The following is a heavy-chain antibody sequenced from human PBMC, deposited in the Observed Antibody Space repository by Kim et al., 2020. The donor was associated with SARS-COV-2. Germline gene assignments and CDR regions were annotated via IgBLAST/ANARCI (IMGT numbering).Heavy chain of an antibody. CDR3: AIHPYSGSYLPFDY. D-gene: IGHD1-26*01. Sequence: ASVKVSCKASGYTFTGYYMHWVRQAPGQGLEWMGRINPNSGGTNYAQKFQGRVTMTRDTSISTAYMELSRLRSDDTAVYYCAIHPYSGSYLPFDYWGQGTLVTVSS. V-gene: IGHV1-2*06. CDR1: GYTFTGYY. CDR2: INPNSGGT. J-gene: IGHJ4*02.